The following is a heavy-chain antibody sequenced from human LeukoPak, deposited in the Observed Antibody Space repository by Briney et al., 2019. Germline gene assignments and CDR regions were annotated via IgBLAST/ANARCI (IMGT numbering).Heavy chain of an antibody. J-gene: IGHJ4*02. Sequence: PSETLSLTCAVYGGSFSGYYWSWIRQPPGKGLEWIGEINHSGSTNYNPSLKSRVTISVDTSKNQFSLKLSSVTAADTAVYYCARHVIGYFDWLSPQYYFDYWGQGTLVTVSS. CDR2: INHSGST. CDR3: ARHVIGYFDWLSPQYYFDY. V-gene: IGHV4-34*01. CDR1: GGSFSGYY. D-gene: IGHD3-9*01.